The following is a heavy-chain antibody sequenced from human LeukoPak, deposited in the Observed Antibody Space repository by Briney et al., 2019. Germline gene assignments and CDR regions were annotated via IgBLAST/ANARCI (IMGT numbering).Heavy chain of an antibody. CDR3: SRGSGILTCIDE. D-gene: IGHD3-16*01. V-gene: IGHV3-74*01. CDR1: GLTFSSHW. CDR2: SKEDGSHT. J-gene: IGHJ1*01. Sequence: GALRVSCVASGLTFSSHWMHGVRPATWRGRVWVSRSKEDGSHTNYADSVKGRFTLPRDNAKDTLSLQMDRLRAEDTGLYYWSRGSGILTCIDEWGQDTLVRVS.